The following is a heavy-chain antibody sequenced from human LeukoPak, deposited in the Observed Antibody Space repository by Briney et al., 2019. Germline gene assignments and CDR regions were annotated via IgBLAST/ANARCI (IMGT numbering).Heavy chain of an antibody. CDR1: GFIFSSYA. CDR2: ISYDRSNK. CDR3: ASGYCSSTSCFPDY. Sequence: GRSLRLSCAPSGFIFSSYAMHWVRQAPGKGLEWVAVISYDRSNKYYADSVKGRFAISRDNSKNTLYLQMNSLRGEDTAVYHCASGYCSSTSCFPDYWGQGTLVTVSS. J-gene: IGHJ4*02. D-gene: IGHD2-2*03. V-gene: IGHV3-30*09.